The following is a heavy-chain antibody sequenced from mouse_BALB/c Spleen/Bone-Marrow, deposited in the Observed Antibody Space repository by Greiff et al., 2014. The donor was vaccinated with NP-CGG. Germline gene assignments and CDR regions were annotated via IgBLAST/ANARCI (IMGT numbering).Heavy chain of an antibody. CDR1: GYTFTSYW. J-gene: IGHJ4*01. CDR3: SSGPLYAIDY. CDR2: IFPGTDTT. V-gene: IGHV1S132*01. Sequence: QVQPKESGAELVKPGPSVKLSCKTSGYTFTSYWIQWVKQRPGQGLGWIGEIFPGTDTTYYNEKFKGKATLTIDTSSSTAYMHLNSLTSEDSAVYFCSSGPLYAIDYWGQGTSVTVSS.